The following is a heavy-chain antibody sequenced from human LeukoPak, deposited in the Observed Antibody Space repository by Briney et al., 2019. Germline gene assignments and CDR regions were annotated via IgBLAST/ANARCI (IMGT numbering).Heavy chain of an antibody. D-gene: IGHD6-13*01. CDR1: GGSISSYY. Sequence: SETLSLTCTVSGGSISSYYWSWIRQPPGKGLDCIGYIYYSGTTNYNPSLKSRVTISVDTSKNQFSLRLSSVTAADTAVYYCARVTGYVMEDYFDYWGQGTLVTVSS. CDR3: ARVTGYVMEDYFDY. CDR2: IYYSGTT. V-gene: IGHV4-59*01. J-gene: IGHJ4*02.